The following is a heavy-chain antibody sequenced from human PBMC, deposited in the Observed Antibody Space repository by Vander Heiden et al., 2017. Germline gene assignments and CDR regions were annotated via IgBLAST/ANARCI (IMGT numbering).Heavy chain of an antibody. CDR1: GFTFSSYA. CDR2: ISGSGGST. Sequence: EVQLLESGGGLVQPGGSLRPSCAASGFTFSSYAMSWVRQAPGKGLEWVSAISGSGGSTYYADSVKGRFTISRDNSKNTLYLQMNSLRAEDTAVYYCAKDLRVRGVIITHDAFDIWGQGTMVTVSS. V-gene: IGHV3-23*01. CDR3: AKDLRVRGVIITHDAFDI. J-gene: IGHJ3*02. D-gene: IGHD3-10*01.